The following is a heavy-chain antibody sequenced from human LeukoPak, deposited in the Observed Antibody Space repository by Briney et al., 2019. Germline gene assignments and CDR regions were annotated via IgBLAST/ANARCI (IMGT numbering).Heavy chain of an antibody. D-gene: IGHD3-3*01. J-gene: IGHJ6*02. CDR3: ARSQHPLPVPDYDFWSGYYTVLGLGGGIYGMDV. Sequence: GASVKVSCTASGYTFTSYYMHWVRQAPGQGLEWMGIINPSGGSTSYAQKFQGRVTMTRDTSTSTVYMELSSLRSEDTAVYYCARSQHPLPVPDYDFWSGYYTVLGLGGGIYGMDVWGQGTTVTVSS. CDR1: GYTFTSYY. CDR2: INPSGGST. V-gene: IGHV1-46*01.